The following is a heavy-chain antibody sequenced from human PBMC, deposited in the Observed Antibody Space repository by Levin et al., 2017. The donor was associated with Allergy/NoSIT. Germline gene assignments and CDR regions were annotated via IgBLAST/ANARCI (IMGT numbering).Heavy chain of an antibody. J-gene: IGHJ4*02. V-gene: IGHV3-11*01. D-gene: IGHD6-19*01. CDR3: ARDRRQWLAAYYFDY. CDR2: ISSSGSTI. CDR1: GFTFSDYY. Sequence: GGSLRLSCAASGFTFSDYYMSWIRQAPGKGLEWVSYISSSGSTIYYADSVKGRFTISRDNAKNSLYLQMNSLRAEDTAVYYCARDRRQWLAAYYFDYWGQGTLVTVSS.